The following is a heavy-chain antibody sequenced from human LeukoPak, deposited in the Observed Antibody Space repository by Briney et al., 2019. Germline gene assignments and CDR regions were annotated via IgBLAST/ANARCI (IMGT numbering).Heavy chain of an antibody. CDR3: ARGFVLGAAKNYFDY. CDR2: ISYDGTNK. Sequence: GRSLRLSCAASGFTFTNYALHWVRQAPGKGLEWVAVISYDGTNKYYADSVKGRSTISRDNSKNTLSPQMNSLRAEDTALYYCARGFVLGAAKNYFDYWGQGALVTVSS. J-gene: IGHJ4*02. D-gene: IGHD2-21*02. V-gene: IGHV3-30-3*01. CDR1: GFTFTNYA.